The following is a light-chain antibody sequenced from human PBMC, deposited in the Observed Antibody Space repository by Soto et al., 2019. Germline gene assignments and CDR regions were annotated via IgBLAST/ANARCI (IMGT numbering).Light chain of an antibody. CDR1: QSINSNY. CDR3: QQYGSSPT. V-gene: IGKV3D-20*01. Sequence: EIVLTQSPATLSLSPGERATLSCGASQSINSNYLAWYQQKPGLAPRLAIYDTSRRAPGIPDRLTGSGSGTDFTLTISRLEPEDSAIYYCQQYGSSPTFGQGTRLEIK. J-gene: IGKJ5*01. CDR2: DTS.